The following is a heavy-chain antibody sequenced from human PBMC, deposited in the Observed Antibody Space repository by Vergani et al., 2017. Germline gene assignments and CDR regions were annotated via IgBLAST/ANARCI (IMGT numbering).Heavy chain of an antibody. CDR3: AHGWELLT. J-gene: IGHJ4*02. CDR1: GFTFDDYA. CDR2: ISWNSGSI. V-gene: IGHV3-9*01. Sequence: EVQLVESGGGLVQPGRSLRLSCAASGFTFDDYAMHWVRQAPGKGLEWVSGISWNSGSIGYADSVKGRFTISRDNAKNSLYLQMNSLRAEDTAVYYCAHGWELLTWGQGTLVTVSS. D-gene: IGHD1-26*01.